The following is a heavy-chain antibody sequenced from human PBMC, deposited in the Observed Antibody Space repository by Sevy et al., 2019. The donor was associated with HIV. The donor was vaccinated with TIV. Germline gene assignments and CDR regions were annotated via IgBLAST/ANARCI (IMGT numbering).Heavy chain of an antibody. CDR1: GFTFSSFG. J-gene: IGHJ4*02. V-gene: IGHV3-33*01. CDR3: AATATHLDY. CDR2: IWYEGSTT. Sequence: GGSLRLSCAASGFTFSSFGMHWVRQAPGKGLKWVAVIWYEGSTTYYADSVRGRFTISRDSSNNTLYLQMNSLRADDTAVYYCAATATHLDYWGQGTLVTVSS. D-gene: IGHD1-26*01.